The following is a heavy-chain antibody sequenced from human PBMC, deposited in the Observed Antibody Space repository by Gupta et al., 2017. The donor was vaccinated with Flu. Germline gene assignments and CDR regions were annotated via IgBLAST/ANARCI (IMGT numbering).Heavy chain of an antibody. D-gene: IGHD3-3*01. CDR3: AKDISDCGSGSFGVY. J-gene: IGHJ4*02. V-gene: IGHV3-9*01. Sequence: YAMHWVRQAPGKGLEWVSGISWNSGSIGYADSVKGRFTISRDNAKNSLYLQMNSLRAEDTALYYCAKDISDCGSGSFGVYWGQGTLVTVSS. CDR1: YA. CDR2: ISWNSGSI.